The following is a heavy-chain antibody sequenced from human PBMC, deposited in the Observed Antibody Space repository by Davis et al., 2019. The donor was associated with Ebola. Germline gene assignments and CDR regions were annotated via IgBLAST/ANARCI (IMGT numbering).Heavy chain of an antibody. V-gene: IGHV3-7*01. J-gene: IGHJ6*02. CDR2: IKQDGSEK. Sequence: GESLKISCAASGFTFSSYWMSWVRQAPGKGLEWVANIKQDGSEKYYVDSVKGRFTISRDNSKNTLYLQMNSLRAEDTAVYYCARRITMVRGVILGGMDVWGQGTTVTVSS. D-gene: IGHD3-10*01. CDR1: GFTFSSYW. CDR3: ARRITMVRGVILGGMDV.